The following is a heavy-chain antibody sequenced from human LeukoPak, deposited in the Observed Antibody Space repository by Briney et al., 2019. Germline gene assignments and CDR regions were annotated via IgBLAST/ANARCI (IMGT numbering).Heavy chain of an antibody. V-gene: IGHV3-66*04. CDR2: IYSGGST. D-gene: IGHD6-19*01. CDR1: GFTVSSNY. CDR3: ARLGEQWLVDY. J-gene: IGHJ4*02. Sequence: PGGSLRLSCAASGFTVSSNYMSWVRQAPGKGLEWVSVIYSGGSTYYADSVKGRFTISRDNSKNTLYLQMNSLRAEDTVVYYCARLGEQWLVDYWGQGALVTVSS.